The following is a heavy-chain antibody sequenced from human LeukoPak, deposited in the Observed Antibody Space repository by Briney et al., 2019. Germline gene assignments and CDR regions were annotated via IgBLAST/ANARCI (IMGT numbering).Heavy chain of an antibody. CDR3: AKDYGDYVYHGD. CDR2: ISGSGGST. Sequence: PGGSLRLSCAAPGFTFSSYAMSWVRQAPGKGLEWVSAISGSGGSTYYADSVKGRFTISRDNSKNTLYLQMNSLRAEDTAVYYCAKDYGDYVYHGDWGQGTLVTVSS. CDR1: GFTFSSYA. V-gene: IGHV3-23*01. D-gene: IGHD4-17*01. J-gene: IGHJ4*02.